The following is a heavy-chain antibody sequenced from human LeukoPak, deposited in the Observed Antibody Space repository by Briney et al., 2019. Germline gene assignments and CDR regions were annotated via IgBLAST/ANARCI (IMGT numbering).Heavy chain of an antibody. CDR1: GYTFTIYG. V-gene: IGHV1-18*01. Sequence: ASVTVSFKASGYTFTIYGISWVRQAPGQGLEWMGWISAYNGNTNYAQKLQGRVTMTIDTATSTAYMELRSLRSDDTAVYYCAGGLGGATLKPWGQGTLVTVSS. CDR2: ISAYNGNT. CDR3: AGGLGGATLKP. D-gene: IGHD1-26*01. J-gene: IGHJ5*02.